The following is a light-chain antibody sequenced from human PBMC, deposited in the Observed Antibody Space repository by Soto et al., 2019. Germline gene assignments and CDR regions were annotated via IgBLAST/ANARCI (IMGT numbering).Light chain of an antibody. CDR2: LAS. CDR1: HSLLHSNGYTY. V-gene: IGKV2-28*01. Sequence: DFVMTQSPLSLPVTPGEPASLSCRSSHSLLHSNGYTYLYWYLHKPGQSPQLLISLASSRAPGVPDRFSGSGSGTDFTLKISRVEADDVGVYYCMQALQTWTFGQGTKVEVK. J-gene: IGKJ1*01. CDR3: MQALQTWT.